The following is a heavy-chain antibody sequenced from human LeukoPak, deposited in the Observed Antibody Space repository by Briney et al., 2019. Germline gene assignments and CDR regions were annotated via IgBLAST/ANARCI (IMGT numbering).Heavy chain of an antibody. CDR2: ISYDGSNK. J-gene: IGHJ4*02. V-gene: IGHV3-30*03. CDR1: GSICSSYG. Sequence: GGSLRLSCAASGSICSSYGIHWVRQARGKGLEWVEVISYDGSNKYYADSVKGRFTISRDNSKNTLYLQMNSLRAEDTAVYYCARHGPYFDYWGQGTLVTVSS. CDR3: ARHGPYFDY.